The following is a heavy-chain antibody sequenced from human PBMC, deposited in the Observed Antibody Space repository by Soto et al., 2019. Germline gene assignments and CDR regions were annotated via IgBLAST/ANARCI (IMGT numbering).Heavy chain of an antibody. Sequence: SLRLSCAASGFTFSSYGMHWVRQAPGKGLEWVAVIWYDGSNKYYADSVKGRFTISRDNSKNTLYLQMNSLRAEDTAVYYCARPIYYDILTGYKEDYYGLDVSGQGTTVTVS. D-gene: IGHD3-9*01. J-gene: IGHJ6*02. CDR1: GFTFSSYG. CDR3: ARPIYYDILTGYKEDYYGLDV. CDR2: IWYDGSNK. V-gene: IGHV3-33*01.